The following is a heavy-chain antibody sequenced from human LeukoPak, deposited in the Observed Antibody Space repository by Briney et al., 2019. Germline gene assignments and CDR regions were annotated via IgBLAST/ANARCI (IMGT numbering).Heavy chain of an antibody. D-gene: IGHD4-23*01. J-gene: IGHJ4*02. CDR2: ISAYNGNT. V-gene: IGHV1-18*01. CDR3: AREAYGGNSGVDY. Sequence: RRASVKFSCKASGYTFTSYGISCVRQAPGQGLEWMGRISAYNGNTNYAQKLQGRVTMTTDTSTSTAYMELRSLRSDDTAVYYCAREAYGGNSGVDYWGQGTLVTVSS. CDR1: GYTFTSYG.